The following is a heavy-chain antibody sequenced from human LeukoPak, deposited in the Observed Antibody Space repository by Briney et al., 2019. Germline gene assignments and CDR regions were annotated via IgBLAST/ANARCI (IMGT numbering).Heavy chain of an antibody. CDR1: GFTFSSYW. D-gene: IGHD6-25*01. CDR3: ARDRSGEFDY. J-gene: IGHJ4*02. V-gene: IGHV3-7*01. CDR2: IKQDGSEK. Sequence: GGSLRLACAASGFTFSSYWMTWVRHLPGKGLEWVAKIKQDGSEKYYVDSVKGRFTISRDNAKNSLYLQMNSLRAEDTAVYYCARDRSGEFDYWGQGTLVTVSS.